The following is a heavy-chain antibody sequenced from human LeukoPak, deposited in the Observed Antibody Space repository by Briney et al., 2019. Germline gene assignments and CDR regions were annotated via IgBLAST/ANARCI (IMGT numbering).Heavy chain of an antibody. J-gene: IGHJ4*02. CDR1: GGSISSYY. D-gene: IGHD3-22*01. CDR3: ARRFDSSGYLDY. CDR2: VYYSGST. V-gene: IGHV4-59*08. Sequence: PSETLSLTCTASGGSISSYYWSWIRQPPGKGLEWIGYVYYSGSTNYNPSLKSRVSILVDTSKNQFSLKLSSVTAADTAVYYCARRFDSSGYLDYWGQGTLVTVSS.